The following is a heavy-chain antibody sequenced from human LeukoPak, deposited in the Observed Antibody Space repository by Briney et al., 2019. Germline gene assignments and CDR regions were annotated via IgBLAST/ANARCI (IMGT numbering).Heavy chain of an antibody. CDR1: GFTFSSYA. CDR3: AKDLEMATPNYYFDY. J-gene: IGHJ4*02. D-gene: IGHD5-24*01. CDR2: ISGSGGST. Sequence: GGSLRLSCAASGFTFSSYAMSWARQAPGKGLEWVSAISGSGGSTYYADSVKGRFTISRDNSKNTLYLQMNSLRAEDTAVYYCAKDLEMATPNYYFDYWGQGTLVTVSS. V-gene: IGHV3-23*01.